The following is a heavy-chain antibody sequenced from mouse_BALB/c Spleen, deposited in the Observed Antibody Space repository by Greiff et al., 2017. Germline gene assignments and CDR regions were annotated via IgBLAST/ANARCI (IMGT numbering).Heavy chain of an antibody. CDR2: INSNGGST. J-gene: IGHJ3*01. CDR1: GFTFSSYG. CDR3: ARDRVYGNYPWFAY. D-gene: IGHD2-10*02. V-gene: IGHV5-6-3*01. Sequence: EVKLVESGGGLVQPGGSLKLSCAASGFTFSSYGMSWVRQTPDKRLELVATINSNGGSTYYPDSVKGRFTISRDNAKNTLYLQMSSLKSEDTAMYYCARDRVYGNYPWFAYWGQGTLVTVSA.